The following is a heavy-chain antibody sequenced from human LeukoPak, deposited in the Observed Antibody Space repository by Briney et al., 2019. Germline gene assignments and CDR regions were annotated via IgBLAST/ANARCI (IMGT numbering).Heavy chain of an antibody. CDR3: ARDYSSSWYLNDY. Sequence: GGSLRLSCAASGFTFSSYSMNWVRQAPGKGLEWVSSISSSSSYIYYADSVKDRFTISRDNAKNSLYLQMNSLRAEDTAVYYCARDYSSSWYLNDYWGQGTLVTVSS. J-gene: IGHJ4*02. V-gene: IGHV3-21*01. D-gene: IGHD6-13*01. CDR2: ISSSSSYI. CDR1: GFTFSSYS.